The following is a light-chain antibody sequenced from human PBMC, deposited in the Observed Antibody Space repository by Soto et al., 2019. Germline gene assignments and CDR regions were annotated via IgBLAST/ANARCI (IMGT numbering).Light chain of an antibody. CDR2: DVS. CDR3: SSYTSSRNYV. Sequence: QSALTQPASVSGSPGQSIAISCTATSSDVGGYNYVSWYQHHPGKAPKLMIYDVSNRPSGVSDRFSGSKSGNTASLTISGLQAEHEADYYCSSYTSSRNYVFGTGTKLTVL. J-gene: IGLJ1*01. V-gene: IGLV2-14*03. CDR1: SSDVGGYNY.